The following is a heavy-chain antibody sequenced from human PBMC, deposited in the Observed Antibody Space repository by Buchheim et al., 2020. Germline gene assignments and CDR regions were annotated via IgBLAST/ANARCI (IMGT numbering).Heavy chain of an antibody. CDR2: ISYDGDTK. J-gene: IGHJ4*02. CDR3: VSPGIRDGYDFDY. Sequence: QVHLVESGGGVVHPGRSLRLSCVVSGFTFSSYGMHWVRQAPGKGLEWVALISYDGDTKYYVDSVKGRFTISRDNARNMVYLEMNSLRAEDTAVYYCVSPGIRDGYDFDYWGQGT. V-gene: IGHV3-30*03. D-gene: IGHD5-24*01. CDR1: GFTFSSYG.